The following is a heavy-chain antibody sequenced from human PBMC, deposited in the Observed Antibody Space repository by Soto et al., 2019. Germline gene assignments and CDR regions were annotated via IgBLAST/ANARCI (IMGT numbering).Heavy chain of an antibody. D-gene: IGHD2-2*01. V-gene: IGHV3-23*01. CDR2: ISGSGGST. J-gene: IGHJ6*02. CDR1: GFTFSSYA. CDR3: EKVIEPVSQHGSTSWPRSSYYYGMDV. Sequence: GGSLRLSCAASGFTFSSYAMSWVRQAPGKGLEWVSAISGSGGSTYYADSVKGRFTISRDNSKNTLYLQMNSLRAEDTAVYYREKVIEPVSQHGSTSWPRSSYYYGMDVWGQGTTVTGSS.